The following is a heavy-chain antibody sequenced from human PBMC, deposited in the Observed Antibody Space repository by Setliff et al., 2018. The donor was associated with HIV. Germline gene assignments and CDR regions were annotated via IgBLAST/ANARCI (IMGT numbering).Heavy chain of an antibody. V-gene: IGHV1-2*02. D-gene: IGHD3-3*01. CDR1: GYTFSGYY. CDR3: ARGTDFWSGSSNFDY. CDR2: INPNSGGT. Sequence: ASVKVSCKAFGYTFSGYYMHWVRQAPGQGLEWMGWINPNSGGTNYAQKFRGRVTMTRDTSINTAHMYLSSLRSDDTAIYFCARGTDFWSGSSNFDYWGQGTQVTVSS. J-gene: IGHJ4*02.